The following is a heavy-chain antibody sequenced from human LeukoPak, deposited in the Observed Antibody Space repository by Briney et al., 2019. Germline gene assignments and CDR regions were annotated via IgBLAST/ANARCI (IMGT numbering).Heavy chain of an antibody. V-gene: IGHV3-23*01. D-gene: IGHD4-17*01. CDR2: ISGSGSGT. J-gene: IGHJ4*02. CDR3: AKGATYDYSEYYEDF. CDR1: GFTFSNYA. Sequence: GGSLRLSCAASGFTFSNYALSWVRQAPGKGLECVSSISGSGSGTYYADSVKGRSTISRDNSKNTLYLRVSSLRAEDTAVYYCAKGATYDYSEYYEDFWGQGTLVTVSS.